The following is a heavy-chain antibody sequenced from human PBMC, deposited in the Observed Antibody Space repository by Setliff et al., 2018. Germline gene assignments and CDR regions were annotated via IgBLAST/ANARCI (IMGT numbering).Heavy chain of an antibody. J-gene: IGHJ6*03. V-gene: IGHV4-59*01. CDR3: ARMSGFLYLDV. CDR1: GDTFSGAS. Sequence: PSETLSLTCTVSGDTFSGASIWSWIRQPPEKGLEFIGYVYPSGAAKYDPSLESRVTMSVDASKNQFSLRMNSVTAADTAVYYCARMSGFLYLDVWGNGTTVTVSS. CDR2: VYPSGAA. D-gene: IGHD3-3*01.